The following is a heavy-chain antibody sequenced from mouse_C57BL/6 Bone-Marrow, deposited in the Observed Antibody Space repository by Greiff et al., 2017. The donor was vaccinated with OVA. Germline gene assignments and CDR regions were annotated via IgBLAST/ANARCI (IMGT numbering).Heavy chain of an antibody. Sequence: QVQLKQPGAELVKPGASVKVSCKASGYTFTSYWMHWVKQRPGQGLEWIGRIHPSDSATNYNQKLKGKATLTVYKSSSTAYMQLSSLTSEDSAVYYCAIYYSNYVAMDYWGQGTSVTVSS. CDR1: GYTFTSYW. CDR3: AIYYSNYVAMDY. D-gene: IGHD2-5*01. V-gene: IGHV1-74*01. J-gene: IGHJ4*01. CDR2: IHPSDSAT.